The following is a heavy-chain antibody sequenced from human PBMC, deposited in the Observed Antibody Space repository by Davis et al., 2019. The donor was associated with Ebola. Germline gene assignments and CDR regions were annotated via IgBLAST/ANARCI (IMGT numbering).Heavy chain of an antibody. V-gene: IGHV3-64D*08. CDR1: GFTFNSHA. CDR3: VKGYQSLSGYPPYYYYMDV. D-gene: IGHD3-16*02. J-gene: IGHJ6*03. CDR2: ISSSGHNT. Sequence: PGGSLRLSCSASGFTFNSHAFYWVRQAPGKGLEFVSGISSSGHNTYYADSVKGRFTISRDNSKSTLYLQMTSLRVEDTAVYHCVKGYQSLSGYPPYYYYMDVWGKGTTATVSS.